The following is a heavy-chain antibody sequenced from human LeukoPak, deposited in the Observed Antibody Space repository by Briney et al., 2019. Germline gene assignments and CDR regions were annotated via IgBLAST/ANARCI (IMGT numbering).Heavy chain of an antibody. CDR3: ARVITHYYDSSGYSRADAFDI. Sequence: ASVKVSCKASGYTFTSYGISWVRQATGQGLEWMGWMNPNSGNTGYAQKFQGRVTMTRNTSISTAYMELSSLRSEDTAVYYCARVITHYYDSSGYSRADAFDIWGQGTMVTVSS. D-gene: IGHD3-22*01. CDR2: MNPNSGNT. J-gene: IGHJ3*02. CDR1: GYTFTSYG. V-gene: IGHV1-8*02.